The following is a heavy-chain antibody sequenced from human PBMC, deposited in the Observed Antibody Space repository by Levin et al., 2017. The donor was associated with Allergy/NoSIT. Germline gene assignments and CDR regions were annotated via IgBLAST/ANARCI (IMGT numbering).Heavy chain of an antibody. CDR2: ISGSSGRT. Sequence: PSETLSLTCAASGFIFSSYAMSWVRQAPGKGLEWVSAISGSSGRTYYADSVKGRFTISRDNSKNTLYLQMNSLRAEDTAVYYCAKQTAGTDYYYYGMDVWGQGTTVTVSS. CDR1: GFIFSSYA. CDR3: AKQTAGTDYYYYGMDV. J-gene: IGHJ6*02. V-gene: IGHV3-23*01. D-gene: IGHD6-13*01.